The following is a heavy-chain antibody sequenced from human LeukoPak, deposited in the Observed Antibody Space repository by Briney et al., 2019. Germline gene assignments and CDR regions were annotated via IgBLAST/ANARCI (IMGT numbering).Heavy chain of an antibody. CDR2: INHSGTT. V-gene: IGHV4-34*01. CDR1: GGSFSGYY. CDR3: ARSRGRAAAASTGFDY. Sequence: SETLSLTCAVYGGSFSGYYWSWIRQPPGKGLEWIGEINHSGTTSYNPSLKSRVIMSVDTSKNQFSLNLRSVTAADAGVYYCARSRGRAAAASTGFDYWGQGTLVTVSS. J-gene: IGHJ4*02. D-gene: IGHD6-13*01.